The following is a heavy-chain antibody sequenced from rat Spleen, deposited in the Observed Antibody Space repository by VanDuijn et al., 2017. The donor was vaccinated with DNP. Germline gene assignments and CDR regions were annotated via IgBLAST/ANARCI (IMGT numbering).Heavy chain of an antibody. J-gene: IGHJ3*01. CDR2: ISTSDVST. CDR1: GFTFSNYG. Sequence: EVQLVESGGGLVQFGRSLKLSCAASGFTFSNYGMAWVRQAPKKGLEWVATISTSDVSTYYQDSVKGRFTISRDNAKSTLYLPMDILRSADTATYYCTTHNPFAYWGQGTLVTVSS. D-gene: IGHD1-10*01. CDR3: TTHNPFAY. V-gene: IGHV5-27*01.